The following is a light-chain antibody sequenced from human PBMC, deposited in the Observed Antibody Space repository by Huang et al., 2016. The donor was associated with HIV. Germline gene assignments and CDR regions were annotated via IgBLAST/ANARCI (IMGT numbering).Light chain of an antibody. Sequence: EIVLTQSPATLSVSPGERVTLSCRASQSIRSNLAWFQQKPGQAPRVLSEDGATRATGVPARCSGRASGTAFTLTISSLQSEDLAVYFCHQYNKWHSFGQGTKLDI. V-gene: IGKV3-15*01. CDR1: QSIRSN. CDR2: DGA. J-gene: IGKJ2*01. CDR3: HQYNKWHS.